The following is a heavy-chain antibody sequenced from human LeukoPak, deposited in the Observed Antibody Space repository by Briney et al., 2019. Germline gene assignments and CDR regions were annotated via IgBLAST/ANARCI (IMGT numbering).Heavy chain of an antibody. CDR3: ARAGQEWFGELGFGY. CDR2: IRSKTNNSAA. J-gene: IGHJ4*02. V-gene: IGHV3-73*01. D-gene: IGHD3-10*01. CDR1: GFTFSGSA. Sequence: GGSLRLSCAASGFTFSGSAMHWVRQASGKGLEWLGRIRSKTNNSAAAYGASVRGRFTISRDDSKNTAYLQMNSLRAEDTAVYYCARAGQEWFGELGFGYWGQGTLVTVSS.